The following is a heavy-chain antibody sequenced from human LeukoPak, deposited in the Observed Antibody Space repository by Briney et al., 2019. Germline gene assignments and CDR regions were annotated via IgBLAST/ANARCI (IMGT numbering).Heavy chain of an antibody. CDR1: GFTFSSYG. CDR3: AAALYSSQPPFDP. V-gene: IGHV3-33*01. Sequence: GGSLRLSCAASGFTFSSYGMHWVRQAPGKGLEWVAVIWYDGSNKYYADSVKGRFTISRDNSKNTLYLQMNSLRAEDTAVYYCAAALYSSQPPFDPWGQGTLVIVSS. J-gene: IGHJ5*02. CDR2: IWYDGSNK. D-gene: IGHD6-19*01.